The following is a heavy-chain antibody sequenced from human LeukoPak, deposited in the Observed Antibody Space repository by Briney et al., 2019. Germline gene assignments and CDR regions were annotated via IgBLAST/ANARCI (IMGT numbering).Heavy chain of an antibody. V-gene: IGHV3-23*01. D-gene: IGHD2-2*01. CDR2: ISGSGGST. CDR1: GFTFSSYA. Sequence: GGSLRLSCAASGFTFSSYAMSWVRQAPGKGLEWVSAISGSGGSTYYADSVKGRFTTSRDNSKNTLYLQMNSLRAEDTAVYYCAKETAYCSSTSCFFYGMDVWGQGTTVTVSS. J-gene: IGHJ6*02. CDR3: AKETAYCSSTSCFFYGMDV.